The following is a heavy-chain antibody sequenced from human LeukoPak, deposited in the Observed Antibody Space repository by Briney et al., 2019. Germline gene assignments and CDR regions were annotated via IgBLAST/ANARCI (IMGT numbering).Heavy chain of an antibody. CDR1: GFTFNRYA. CDR3: ARVPNGMDV. CDR2: ISYDVSKK. V-gene: IGHV3-30-3*01. Sequence: GGSLRLSCAASGFTFNRYAMYWVRQAPGKGLDWVAAISYDVSKKYYADSVKGRFTISRDTSKNTLYLQMNSLRPEDTAVYYCARVPNGMDVWGQGTTVTVSS. J-gene: IGHJ6*02.